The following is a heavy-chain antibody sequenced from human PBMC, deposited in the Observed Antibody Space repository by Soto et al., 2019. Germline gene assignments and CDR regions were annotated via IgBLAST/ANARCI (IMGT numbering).Heavy chain of an antibody. CDR3: ARGPPTPPLLPSFYLYRMDV. J-gene: IGHJ6*02. Sequence: QVQLVQSGAEVKKPGSSVKVSCKASGGTFSSYAISWVRQAPGQGLEWMGGISPIFGTGNYAQKFQGRVTLTAGEAKSPAYLELISLRSDDAAVYHCARGPPTPPLLPSFYLYRMDVCGQGTMVTV. CDR2: ISPIFGTG. V-gene: IGHV1-69*01. CDR1: GGTFSSYA. D-gene: IGHD2-2*01.